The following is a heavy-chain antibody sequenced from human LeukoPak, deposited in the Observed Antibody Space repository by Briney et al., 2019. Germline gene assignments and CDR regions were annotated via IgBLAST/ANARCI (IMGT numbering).Heavy chain of an antibody. CDR2: IWYDGTNK. D-gene: IGHD2-15*01. V-gene: IGHV3-30*19. CDR1: GFTFSSFG. CDR3: AREHHPEDIVVVVAATYYFDY. J-gene: IGHJ4*02. Sequence: PGRSLRLSCAASGFTFSSFGMHWVRQAPGKGLEWVAVIWYDGTNKYYADSVKGRFTISRDNSKNTLYLQMNSLRAEDTAVYYCAREHHPEDIVVVVAATYYFDYWGQETLVTVSS.